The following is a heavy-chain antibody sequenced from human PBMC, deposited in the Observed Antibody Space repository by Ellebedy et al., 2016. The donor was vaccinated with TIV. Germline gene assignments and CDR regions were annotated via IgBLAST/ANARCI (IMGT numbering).Heavy chain of an antibody. V-gene: IGHV3-7*01. D-gene: IGHD4-17*01. CDR2: IYQDGSDQ. CDR1: GFTFSSFW. CDR3: ARRGSYGDYAVQVNSWFDT. J-gene: IGHJ5*02. Sequence: GESLKISCAASGFTFSSFWMHWVRQAPGKGLEWVANIYQDGSDQYYADSVKGRFTISRDNANKSLFLQMNSLRVDDTAVYYCARRGSYGDYAVQVNSWFDTWGQGTLVSVSS.